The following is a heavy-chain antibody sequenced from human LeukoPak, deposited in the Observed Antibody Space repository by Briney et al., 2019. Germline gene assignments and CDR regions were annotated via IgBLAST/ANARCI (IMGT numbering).Heavy chain of an antibody. V-gene: IGHV4-59*12. D-gene: IGHD6-19*01. CDR2: ITYSGST. CDR3: ARGRIAVAAPADY. Sequence: PSETLSLTCTVSGGSISNYFWSWIRQPPGKGLEWIGFITYSGSTDHNPSLKSRVTISVDASKNQFSLKLSSVTAADTAVYYCARGRIAVAAPADYWGQGTLVTVSS. J-gene: IGHJ4*02. CDR1: GGSISNYF.